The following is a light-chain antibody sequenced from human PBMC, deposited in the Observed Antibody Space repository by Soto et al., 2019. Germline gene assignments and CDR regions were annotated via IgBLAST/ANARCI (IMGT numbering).Light chain of an antibody. V-gene: IGKV3-20*01. Sequence: DTVLTQSPGILSLSPGERATLYCRTSQSIRNNYLAWYQQKAGKPPRLLIYGASSRAGGIPDRFSGSGSGTDFTLTISRLEPEDFAVYYCQQYGGSPRTFGQGTKLEIK. CDR2: GAS. J-gene: IGKJ2*01. CDR1: QSIRNNY. CDR3: QQYGGSPRT.